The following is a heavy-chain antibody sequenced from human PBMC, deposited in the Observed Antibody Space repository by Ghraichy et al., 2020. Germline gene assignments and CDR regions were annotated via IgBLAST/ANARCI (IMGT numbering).Heavy chain of an antibody. Sequence: SETLSLTCTVSGGSISSGGYYWSWIRQHPGKGLEWIGYIYYSGSTYYNPSLKSRVTISVDTSKNQFSLKLSSVTAADPAVYYCARDLQRTCWDVWGQGTTVTVSS. CDR3: ARDLQRTCWDV. CDR2: IYYSGST. CDR1: GGSISSGGYY. V-gene: IGHV4-31*03. J-gene: IGHJ6*02. D-gene: IGHD1-1*01.